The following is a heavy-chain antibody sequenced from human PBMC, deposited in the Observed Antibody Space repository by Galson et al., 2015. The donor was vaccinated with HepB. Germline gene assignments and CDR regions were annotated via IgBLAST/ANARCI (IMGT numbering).Heavy chain of an antibody. V-gene: IGHV3-33*08. J-gene: IGHJ4*02. D-gene: IGHD7-27*01. Sequence: SLRLSCAASGFTFSSYGMHWVRQAPGKGLEWVAVIWYDGSNKYYADSVKGRFTISRDNSKNTLYLQMNSLRAEDTAVYYCARDRAETGDADYWGQGTLVTVSS. CDR1: GFTFSSYG. CDR2: IWYDGSNK. CDR3: ARDRAETGDADY.